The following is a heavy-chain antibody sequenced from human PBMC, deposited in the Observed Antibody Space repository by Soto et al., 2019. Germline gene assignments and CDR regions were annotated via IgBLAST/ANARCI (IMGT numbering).Heavy chain of an antibody. J-gene: IGHJ4*02. CDR3: AREGDRYCYDHGNDY. V-gene: IGHV3-48*03. D-gene: IGHD5-18*01. CDR2: ISSSGSTI. CDR1: GFTFSSYE. Sequence: GGSLRLSCAASGFTFSSYEMNWVRQAPGKGLEWVSYISSSGSTIYYADSVKGRFTISRDDAKNSLYLQMNSLRAEDKAVYYCAREGDRYCYDHGNDYWGQGTLVTVSS.